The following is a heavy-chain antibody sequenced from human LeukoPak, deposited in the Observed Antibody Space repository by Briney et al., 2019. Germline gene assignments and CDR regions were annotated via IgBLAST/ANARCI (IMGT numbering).Heavy chain of an antibody. CDR2: IKQDGSEK. J-gene: IGHJ4*02. D-gene: IGHD6-19*01. CDR1: GFTFSSYW. V-gene: IGHV3-7*01. CDR3: ARDRGGSSGWSGVGY. Sequence: QAGGSLRLSCAASGFTFSSYWMTWVRQAPGKGPEWVANIKQDGSEKYYVDSVKGRFTISRDNAKNSLYLQMNSLRADDTAVYYCARDRGGSSGWSGVGYWGQGTLVTVSS.